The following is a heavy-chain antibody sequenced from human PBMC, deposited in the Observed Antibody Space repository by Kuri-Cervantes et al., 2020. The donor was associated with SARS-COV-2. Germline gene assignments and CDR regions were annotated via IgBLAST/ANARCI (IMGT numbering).Heavy chain of an antibody. V-gene: IGHV3-49*03. J-gene: IGHJ4*02. CDR2: IKSKAYGETT. CDR1: GFSFRDFC. CDR3: TRMSTQYYDFWSGGYREFDY. Sequence: GGSLRLSCTASGFSFRDFCVTWFRQAPGKGLEWVGFIKSKAYGETTEYAAPVKGRFTISRDDSKTIAYLQMNSLKTEDTAVYYCTRMSTQYYDFWSGGYREFDYWGQGTLVTVSS. D-gene: IGHD3-3*01.